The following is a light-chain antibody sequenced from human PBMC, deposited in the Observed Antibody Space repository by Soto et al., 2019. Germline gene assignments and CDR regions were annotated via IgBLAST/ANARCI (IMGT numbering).Light chain of an antibody. Sequence: DLQMTQSPSSLSASVGDRVTITCQASQDIRNYLNWYQQKPGKAPNLLIYDESNLRAGVPSRFSGSGSGTEFTFTISSLQPEDIATYYCQHYDHLPPLSFGGGTKVEIK. CDR3: QHYDHLPPLS. CDR2: DES. J-gene: IGKJ4*01. V-gene: IGKV1-33*01. CDR1: QDIRNY.